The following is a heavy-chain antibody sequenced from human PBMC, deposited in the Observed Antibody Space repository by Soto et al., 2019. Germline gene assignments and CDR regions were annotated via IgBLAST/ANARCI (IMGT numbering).Heavy chain of an antibody. V-gene: IGHV1-3*01. CDR2: INAGNGNI. CDR3: ARDFRDMLRYFDWSPSNMDV. J-gene: IGHJ6*02. CDR1: GYTFTSYA. D-gene: IGHD3-9*01. Sequence: ASVKVSCKASGYTFTSYAMHWVRQAPGQRLEWMGWINAGNGNIKYSQKFQGRITITRDTSASTAYMELSSLRSDDTAVYYCARDFRDMLRYFDWSPSNMDVWGQGTTVTVSS.